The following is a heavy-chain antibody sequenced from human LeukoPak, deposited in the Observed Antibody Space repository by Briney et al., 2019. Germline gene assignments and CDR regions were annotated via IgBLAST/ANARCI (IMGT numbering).Heavy chain of an antibody. Sequence: GGSLRLSCAASGFTFGSYTMSWVCQAPGKGLEWVSTISGSGGTTYYADSVKGRFTISRDNSKNTLYLQMNSLRAEDTAVYYCAKDISSTTNCYLGCQAAFDYWGQGTLVTVSS. D-gene: IGHD2-2*01. J-gene: IGHJ4*02. CDR2: ISGSGGTT. V-gene: IGHV3-23*01. CDR1: GFTFGSYT. CDR3: AKDISSTTNCYLGCQAAFDY.